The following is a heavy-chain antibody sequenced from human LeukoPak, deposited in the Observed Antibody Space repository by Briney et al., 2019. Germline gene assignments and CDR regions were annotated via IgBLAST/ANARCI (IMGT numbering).Heavy chain of an antibody. V-gene: IGHV3-30*02. D-gene: IGHD2-2*01. J-gene: IGHJ4*02. CDR3: AEDRVGYCSSTSCPCVFEY. CDR2: IRYDGSNK. CDR1: GFTFSSYG. Sequence: GGSQRLSCAASGFTFSSYGMHWVRQAPGKGLEWVAFIRYDGSNKYYADSVKGRFTISRDNSKNTLYLQMNSLRAEDTAVYYCAEDRVGYCSSTSCPCVFEYWGQGTLVTVSS.